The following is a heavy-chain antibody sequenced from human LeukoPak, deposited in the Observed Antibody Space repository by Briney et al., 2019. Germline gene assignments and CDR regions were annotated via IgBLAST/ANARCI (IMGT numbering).Heavy chain of an antibody. CDR2: IYYSGSA. CDR3: VSLCSGGSCYHPYSWFDP. Sequence: SETLSLTCTVSGGSISSSSYYWGWIRQPPGKGLEWIGTIYYSGSACYNPPLKSRVTISVDTSKNQFSLHLSSVTAADTAVYFCVSLCSGGSCYHPYSWFDPWGRGTLVTVSS. D-gene: IGHD2-15*01. CDR1: GGSISSSSYY. V-gene: IGHV4-39*01. J-gene: IGHJ5*02.